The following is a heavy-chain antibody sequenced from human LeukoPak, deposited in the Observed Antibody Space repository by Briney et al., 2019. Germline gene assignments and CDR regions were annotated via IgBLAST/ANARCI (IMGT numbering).Heavy chain of an antibody. J-gene: IGHJ4*02. CDR3: ARARRQWLVGANIRGDNPPYYYDY. V-gene: IGHV3-23*01. D-gene: IGHD6-19*01. Sequence: PGGSLRLSCAASGFTFSSYAMSWVRQAPGKGLEWVSAISGSGGSTYYADSVKGRFTISRDNSKNTLYLQMNSLRAEDTAVYYCARARRQWLVGANIRGDNPPYYYDYWGQGTLVTVSS. CDR1: GFTFSSYA. CDR2: ISGSGGST.